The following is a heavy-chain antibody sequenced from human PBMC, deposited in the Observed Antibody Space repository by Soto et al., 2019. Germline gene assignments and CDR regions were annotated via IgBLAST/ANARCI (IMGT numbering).Heavy chain of an antibody. J-gene: IGHJ4*02. CDR1: GFTVSSNY. V-gene: IGHV3-53*01. Sequence: TGGSLRLSCAASGFTVSSNYMSWVRQAPGKGLEWVSVIYSGGSTYYADSVKGRFTISRDNSKNTLYLQMNSLRAEDTAVCYCARDRPAAGIDYWGQGTLVTVSS. D-gene: IGHD6-13*01. CDR3: ARDRPAAGIDY. CDR2: IYSGGST.